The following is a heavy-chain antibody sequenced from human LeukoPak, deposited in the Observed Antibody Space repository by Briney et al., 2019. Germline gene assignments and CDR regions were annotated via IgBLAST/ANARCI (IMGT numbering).Heavy chain of an antibody. Sequence: GASVKVSCKASGYTFTSYYMHWVRQAPGQGLEWMGIINPSGGSTSYAQKFQGRVTMTRDRSSNTVYMEVRRLTSDDTAVYYCARGLIAVAFFDYWGQGTLVTVSS. CDR1: GYTFTSYY. V-gene: IGHV1-46*01. CDR2: INPSGGST. CDR3: ARGLIAVAFFDY. D-gene: IGHD6-19*01. J-gene: IGHJ4*02.